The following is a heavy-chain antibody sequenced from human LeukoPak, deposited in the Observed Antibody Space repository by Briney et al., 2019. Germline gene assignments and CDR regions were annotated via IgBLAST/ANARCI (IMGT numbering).Heavy chain of an antibody. CDR2: INPSGGST. CDR1: GYTFTSYY. Sequence: ASVKVSCKASGYTFTSYYMHWVRPAPGQGLEWMGIINPSGGSTSYAQKFQGRVTMTRDTSTSTVYMELSSLRSEDTAVYYCARAPSGITIFGVVILYYGMDVWGQGTTVTVSS. V-gene: IGHV1-46*01. CDR3: ARAPSGITIFGVVILYYGMDV. D-gene: IGHD3-3*01. J-gene: IGHJ6*02.